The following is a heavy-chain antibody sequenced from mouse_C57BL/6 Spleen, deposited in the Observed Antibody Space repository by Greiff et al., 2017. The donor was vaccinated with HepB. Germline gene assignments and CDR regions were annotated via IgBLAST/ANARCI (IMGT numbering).Heavy chain of an antibody. CDR1: GFTFSSYG. CDR3: ARYGNYEAWFAY. Sequence: EVKLMESGGDLVKPGGSLKLSCAASGFTFSSYGMSWVRQTPDKRLEWVATISSGGSYTYYPDSVKGRFTISRDNAKNTLYLQMSSLKSEDTAMYYCARYGNYEAWFAYWGQGTLVTVSA. J-gene: IGHJ3*01. D-gene: IGHD2-1*01. V-gene: IGHV5-6*01. CDR2: ISSGGSYT.